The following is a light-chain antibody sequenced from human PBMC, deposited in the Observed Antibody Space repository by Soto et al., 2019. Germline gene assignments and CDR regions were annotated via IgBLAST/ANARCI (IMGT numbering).Light chain of an antibody. CDR1: QTISSW. V-gene: IGKV1-5*03. J-gene: IGKJ1*01. Sequence: PMTQSPSTLSGFVGDRVNNTCSASQTISSWLAWYQQKPGKAPKLLIYKASTLKSGVPSRFSGSGSGTEFTLTISRLQPDDFATYYCQHYNSYSEAFGKGTKVDIK. CDR3: QHYNSYSEA. CDR2: KAS.